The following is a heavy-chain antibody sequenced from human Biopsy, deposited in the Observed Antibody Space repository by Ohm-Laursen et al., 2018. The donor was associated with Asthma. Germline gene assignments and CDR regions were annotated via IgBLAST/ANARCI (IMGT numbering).Heavy chain of an antibody. Sequence: GSLRLSCSASGFTFGGYAMSWARQALGKGLEWVSTISPDGRSAHGPDSFRGRFTISRDNSRDTLYLQMRSLRADDTAVYYCVKDTVEDRGGYYTFDVWGQGTKVTVSS. J-gene: IGHJ3*01. V-gene: IGHV3-23*01. CDR1: GFTFGGYA. CDR3: VKDTVEDRGGYYTFDV. CDR2: ISPDGRSA. D-gene: IGHD3-22*01.